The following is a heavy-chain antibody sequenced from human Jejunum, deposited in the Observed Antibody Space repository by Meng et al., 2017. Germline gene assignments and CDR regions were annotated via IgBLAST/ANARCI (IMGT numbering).Heavy chain of an antibody. V-gene: IGHV4-30-4*01. CDR1: GGSISSDDYY. CDR3: ARERWEDYESRGFDS. D-gene: IGHD3-22*01. Sequence: QVQLQESGPGLVKPSQTLSLTCTAPGGSISSDDYYWSWLRQPPGKGLEWIGYIHYIGSAFYHPALKSRATVSVDTSKNQFSLELKSVTAADTALYYCARERWEDYESRGFDSWGQGTLVTVSS. J-gene: IGHJ4*02. CDR2: IHYIGSA.